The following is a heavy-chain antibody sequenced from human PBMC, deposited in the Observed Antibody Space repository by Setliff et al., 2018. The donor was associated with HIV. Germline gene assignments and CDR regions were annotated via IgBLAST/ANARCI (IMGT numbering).Heavy chain of an antibody. V-gene: IGHV4-59*08. J-gene: IGHJ5*02. CDR2: IYSSGST. CDR1: GVSISSYY. Sequence: PSETLSLTCTVSGVSISSYYWSWIRQPPGKGLEYIGYIYSSGSTNYNPSLKSRVTISVDTSKNQFSLKLSSVTAADTAVYYCARVWTPGYSSSWYWFDPWGQGTLVTVSS. D-gene: IGHD6-13*01. CDR3: ARVWTPGYSSSWYWFDP.